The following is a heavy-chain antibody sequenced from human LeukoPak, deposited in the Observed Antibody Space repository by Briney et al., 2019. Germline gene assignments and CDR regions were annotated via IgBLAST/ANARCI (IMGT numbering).Heavy chain of an antibody. J-gene: IGHJ4*02. V-gene: IGHV4-61*08. CDR1: GDSISSGGYY. CDR2: ISSTGNT. D-gene: IGHD2-21*02. Sequence: SETLSLTCTVSGDSISSGGYYWSWIRQPPGKGLEYLGRISSTGNTNYNPSLRSRVTMSVDTSKNQFSLNLRSVTAADTAVYYCARDRVHDSDYWGQGILVIVSS. CDR3: ARDRVHDSDY.